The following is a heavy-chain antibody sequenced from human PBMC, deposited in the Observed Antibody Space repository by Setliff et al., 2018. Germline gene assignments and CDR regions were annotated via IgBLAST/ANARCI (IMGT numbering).Heavy chain of an antibody. V-gene: IGHV1-2*02. J-gene: IGHJ4*02. D-gene: IGHD3-16*01. CDR3: ARDTLALGDITLFDY. CDR2: INLNTGNI. CDR1: GFTFTDYL. Sequence: ASVKVSCKASGFTFTDYLMNWMRQAPEQGLEWMGRINLNTGNIFYAQEFQGRVTLTRDTSISTAYMELTGLKYDDTAIYYCARDTLALGDITLFDYWGQGTLVTVSS.